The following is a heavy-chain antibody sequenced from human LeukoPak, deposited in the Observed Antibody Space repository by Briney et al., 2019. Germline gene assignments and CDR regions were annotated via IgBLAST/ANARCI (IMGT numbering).Heavy chain of an antibody. CDR1: GGSISSSSYY. CDR3: ARRKGGSKFQAFDI. J-gene: IGHJ3*02. V-gene: IGHV4-39*07. CDR2: IYYSGIT. Sequence: SETLSLTCTVSGGSISSSSYYWGWIRQPPGKGLEWIGSIYYSGITYYNSSLKSRVTISVDTSKNQFSLKLSSVTAADTAVYYCARRKGGSKFQAFDIWGQGTMVTVSS. D-gene: IGHD1-26*01.